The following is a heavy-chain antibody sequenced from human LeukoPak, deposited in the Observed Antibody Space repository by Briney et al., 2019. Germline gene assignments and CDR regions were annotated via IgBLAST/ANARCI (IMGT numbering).Heavy chain of an antibody. CDR2: IYYSGST. J-gene: IGHJ4*02. CDR1: GGSIGSYY. CDR3: ARHRPLLRYSSGWYAYYFDY. D-gene: IGHD6-19*01. V-gene: IGHV4-59*01. Sequence: KPSETLSLTCTVSGGSIGSYYWSWIRQPPGKGLEWIGYIYYSGSTNYNPSLKGRVTISVDTSKNQFSLKLSSVTAADTAVYYCARHRPLLRYSSGWYAYYFDYWGQGTLVTVSS.